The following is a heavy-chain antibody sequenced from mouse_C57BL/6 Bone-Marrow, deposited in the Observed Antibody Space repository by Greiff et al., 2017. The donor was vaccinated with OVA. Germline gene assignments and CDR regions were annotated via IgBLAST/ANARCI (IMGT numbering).Heavy chain of an antibody. CDR1: GFTFSNYW. Sequence: EVQGVESGGGLVQPGGSMKLSCVASGFTFSNYWMNWVRQSPEKGLEWVAQIRLKSDNYATHYAESVKGRFTISRDDSKSSVYLQMNNLRAEDTGIYYCTSLYYYGSSYLDYWGQGTTLTVSS. D-gene: IGHD1-1*01. V-gene: IGHV6-3*01. CDR3: TSLYYYGSSYLDY. CDR2: IRLKSDNYAT. J-gene: IGHJ2*01.